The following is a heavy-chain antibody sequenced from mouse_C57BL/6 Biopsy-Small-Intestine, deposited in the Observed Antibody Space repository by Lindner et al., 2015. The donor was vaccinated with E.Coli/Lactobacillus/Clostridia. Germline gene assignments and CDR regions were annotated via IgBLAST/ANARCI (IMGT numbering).Heavy chain of an antibody. V-gene: IGHV1-81*01. CDR1: GGTFSTSD. CDR3: AGGWASTYFDN. CDR2: IIPIFGTA. J-gene: IGHJ2*01. D-gene: IGHD1-1*02. Sequence: SVKVSCKASGGTFSTSDMSWVRQAPGQGLEWMGGIIPIFGTADYAQKFQGRVTITADESTSTAYMELSSLRSEDTAVYYCAGGWASTYFDNWGQGTLVTVSS.